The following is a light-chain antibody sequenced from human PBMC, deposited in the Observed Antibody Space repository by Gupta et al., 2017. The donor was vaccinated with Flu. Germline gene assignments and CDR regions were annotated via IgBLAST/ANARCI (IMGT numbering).Light chain of an antibody. J-gene: IGKJ4*01. Sequence: GTLSLSPGERATLSCRASQSLSNNYVAWYQQKPGQSPKLLIYGASSRAPGIADRFGGSGSGTDFTLTISGLEAEDFAVYYCQQYDTSPLTFGGGTKVEIK. CDR3: QQYDTSPLT. CDR2: GAS. CDR1: QSLSNNY. V-gene: IGKV3-20*01.